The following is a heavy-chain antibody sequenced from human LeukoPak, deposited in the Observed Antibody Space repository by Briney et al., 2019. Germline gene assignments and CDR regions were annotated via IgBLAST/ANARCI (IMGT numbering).Heavy chain of an antibody. D-gene: IGHD1-26*01. CDR1: GGSISSGSYY. J-gene: IGHJ6*03. Sequence: PSETLSLTCTVSGGSISSGSYYWSWIRQPAGEGLEWIGRLHTSGSTHYNPSLKSRVTMSVDTSKNQFSLKLSSVTAADTAVYYCARVVGATLRNYYYYYMDVWGKGTTVTISS. CDR3: ARVVGATLRNYYYYYMDV. V-gene: IGHV4-61*02. CDR2: LHTSGST.